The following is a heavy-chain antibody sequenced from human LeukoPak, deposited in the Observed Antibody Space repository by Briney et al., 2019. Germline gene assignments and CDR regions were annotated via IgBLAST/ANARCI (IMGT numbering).Heavy chain of an antibody. D-gene: IGHD6-13*01. CDR1: GFIFSSYS. J-gene: IGHJ4*02. Sequence: AGGSLRLSCVASGFIFSSYSMNWVRQAPGKGLEWISHVSSSSSNIYYADSVKGRFTISRDNAKKSLFLQMNSLRAEDTAVYYCARDIGISNSWPYFDFWGRGTLVTVSS. V-gene: IGHV3-48*04. CDR2: VSSSSSNI. CDR3: ARDIGISNSWPYFDF.